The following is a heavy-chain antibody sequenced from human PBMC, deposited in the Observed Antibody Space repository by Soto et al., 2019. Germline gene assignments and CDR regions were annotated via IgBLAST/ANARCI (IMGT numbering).Heavy chain of an antibody. J-gene: IGHJ5*02. CDR3: ARTPRA. CDR2: IYYTGST. CDR1: GGSISSGGYS. Sequence: QVQLQESGPGLVKPSQTLSLTCTVSGGSISSGGYSWSWIRQHPGKGLEWIGYIYYTGSTYYNPSLQSRVTISVDTSKNQFSLQLSSVTASDTAVYYCARTPRAWGQGTLVPVSS. V-gene: IGHV4-31*03.